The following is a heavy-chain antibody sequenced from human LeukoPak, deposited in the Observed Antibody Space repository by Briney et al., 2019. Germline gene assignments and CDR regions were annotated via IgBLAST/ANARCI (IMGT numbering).Heavy chain of an antibody. CDR3: ARSYHSGSYYLGRFDY. CDR1: GFTFSSYW. V-gene: IGHV3-7*01. CDR2: IKQDGSEK. J-gene: IGHJ4*02. D-gene: IGHD1-26*01. Sequence: GGSLRLSCAASGFTFSSYWMSWVRQAPGKGLEWVANIKQDGSEKYYVDSVKGRFTISRDNAKNSLYLQMNSLRAEDTAVYYCARSYHSGSYYLGRFDYWGQGTLVTVSS.